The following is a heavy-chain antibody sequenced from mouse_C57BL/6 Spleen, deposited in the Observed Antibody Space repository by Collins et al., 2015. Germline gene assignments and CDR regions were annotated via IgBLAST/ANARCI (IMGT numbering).Heavy chain of an antibody. J-gene: IGHJ3*01. CDR3: ARWGYGSSYEAWFAY. D-gene: IGHD1-1*01. Sequence: DVQLQESGPGLVKPSQSLSLTCTVTGYSITSDYAWNWIRQFPGSKLEWMGYISYSGSTSYNPSLKSRISITRDTSKNQFFLQLNSVTTEDTATYYCARWGYGSSYEAWFAYWGQGTLVTVSA. CDR2: ISYSGST. CDR1: GYSITSDYA. V-gene: IGHV3-2*02.